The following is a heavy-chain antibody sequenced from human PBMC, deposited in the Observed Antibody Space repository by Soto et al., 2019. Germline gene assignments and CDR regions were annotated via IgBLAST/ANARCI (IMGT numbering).Heavy chain of an antibody. CDR3: ARGRYSYVHYYYGMDV. CDR2: IIPIFGTA. J-gene: IGHJ6*02. D-gene: IGHD5-18*01. Sequence: ASAKVYCKASRVAFSKFIVTWVRQFPGLGLEWVGGIIPIFGTANYAQKFQGRVTITADESTSTSYMEVNNLRSEDTAVYYCARGRYSYVHYYYGMDVWGQGTTVTVYS. CDR1: RVAFSKFI. V-gene: IGHV1-69*13.